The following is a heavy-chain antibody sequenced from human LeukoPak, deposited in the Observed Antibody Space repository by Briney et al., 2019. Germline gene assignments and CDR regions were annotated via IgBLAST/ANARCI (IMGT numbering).Heavy chain of an antibody. CDR2: INHSGST. CDR3: ARGSVYGY. CDR1: GGSFSGYY. J-gene: IGHJ4*02. Sequence: PSETLSLTCAVYGGSFSGYYWSWIRQPPGKGLEWIGEINHSGSTNYYPSLKSRVTISVDTSKNQFSLKLSSVTAADTAVYYCARGSVYGYWGQGTLVTVSS. D-gene: IGHD5/OR15-5a*01. V-gene: IGHV4-34*01.